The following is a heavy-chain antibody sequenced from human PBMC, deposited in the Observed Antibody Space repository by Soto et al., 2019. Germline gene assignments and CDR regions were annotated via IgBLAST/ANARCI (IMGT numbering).Heavy chain of an antibody. CDR2: IYPGDSDT. D-gene: IGHD6-13*01. Sequence: GESLNISCKGSGYSFTSYWIGWVRQMPGKGLEWMGIIYPGDSDTRYSPSFQGQVTISRDNAKNSPYLQMNSLRAEDTAVYYCARVDSWQQLAYYYYYGMDVWGQGTAVTVS. J-gene: IGHJ6*02. V-gene: IGHV5-51*01. CDR1: GYSFTSYW. CDR3: ARVDSWQQLAYYYYYGMDV.